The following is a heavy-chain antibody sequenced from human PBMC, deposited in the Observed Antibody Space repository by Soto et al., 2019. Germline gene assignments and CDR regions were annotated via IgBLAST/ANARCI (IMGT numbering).Heavy chain of an antibody. D-gene: IGHD1-1*01. Sequence: GSGKVCCNASGYPFSDYYIHCVRQAPGQGLEWMGWINPNSGGTKYAPKFQGGVTMTRDTSITTAYMELSRLRSGDTAVYYCAREPATEKPEGVDFWGQGTLVTVSS. CDR2: INPNSGGT. J-gene: IGHJ4*02. CDR1: GYPFSDYY. V-gene: IGHV1-2*02. CDR3: AREPATEKPEGVDF.